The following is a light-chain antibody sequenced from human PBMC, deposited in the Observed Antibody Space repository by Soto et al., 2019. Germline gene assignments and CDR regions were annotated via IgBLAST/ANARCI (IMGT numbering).Light chain of an antibody. V-gene: IGKV3-11*01. CDR2: DAS. CDR1: QSISTF. CDR3: QQRSDWPPLT. Sequence: EVVLTQSPATLSLSPGDRATLSCRASQSISTFLTWYQQKPGQAPRLLIYDASTRATGIPPRFSGTGSGTDFTLTISSLEPEDFAVYYCQQRSDWPPLTVGGGTKVDSK. J-gene: IGKJ4*01.